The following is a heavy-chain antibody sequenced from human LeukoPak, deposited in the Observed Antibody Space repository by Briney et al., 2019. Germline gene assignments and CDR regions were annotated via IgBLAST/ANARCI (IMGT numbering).Heavy chain of an antibody. Sequence: GGSLRLSCAASGFTFSPYTMHWVRQAPGKGLEFVSAIIGDGITTYYADSVKGRFTVSRDNSKSTLYLQMGSLTAEDMAVYYCARERAGYYLDAWGKGTTVTVFS. CDR3: ARERAGYYLDA. CDR2: IIGDGITT. V-gene: IGHV3-64*02. J-gene: IGHJ6*04. CDR1: GFTFSPYT. D-gene: IGHD3-9*01.